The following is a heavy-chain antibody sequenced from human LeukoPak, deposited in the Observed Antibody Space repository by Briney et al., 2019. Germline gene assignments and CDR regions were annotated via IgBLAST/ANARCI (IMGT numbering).Heavy chain of an antibody. D-gene: IGHD3-9*01. CDR3: ARLRGAQLRYFDVDY. J-gene: IGHJ4*02. Sequence: GGSLRLSCAASGFTFSSYAMHWVRQAPGKGLEWVAVISYDGSNKYYADSVKGRFTISRDNAEKSLYLQMNSLRAEDTAVYFCARLRGAQLRYFDVDYWGQGTLVTVSS. V-gene: IGHV3-30-3*01. CDR2: ISYDGSNK. CDR1: GFTFSSYA.